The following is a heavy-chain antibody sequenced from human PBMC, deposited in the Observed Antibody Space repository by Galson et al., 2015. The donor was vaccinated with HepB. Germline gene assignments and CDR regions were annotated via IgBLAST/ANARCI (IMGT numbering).Heavy chain of an antibody. V-gene: IGHV3-21*01. CDR2: INSVSSHI. Sequence: SLRLSCAAYGFTFSTYSMTWVRQAPGMGLEWVSSINSVSSHIYYADSVRGRLTISRDNAKNSLSLQMNSLRVEDTAAYYCVRARREVLRFFDSDHWGQGTLVTVSS. CDR1: GFTFSTYS. J-gene: IGHJ4*02. D-gene: IGHD3-3*01. CDR3: VRARREVLRFFDSDH.